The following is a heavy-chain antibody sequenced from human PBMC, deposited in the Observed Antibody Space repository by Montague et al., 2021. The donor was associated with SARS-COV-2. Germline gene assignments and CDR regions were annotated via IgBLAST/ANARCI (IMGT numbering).Heavy chain of an antibody. CDR1: GGSISSYY. Sequence: SETLSLTCTVSGGSISSYYWSWIRQPPGKGLEWIGYIYYSGSTNYNPSLESRVTISLDTSKNQFSLKMNSVTAADTAVYYCARGSYGPGAFDNWGQGTMVTVSS. V-gene: IGHV4-59*01. J-gene: IGHJ3*02. CDR2: IYYSGST. D-gene: IGHD5-18*01. CDR3: ARGSYGPGAFDN.